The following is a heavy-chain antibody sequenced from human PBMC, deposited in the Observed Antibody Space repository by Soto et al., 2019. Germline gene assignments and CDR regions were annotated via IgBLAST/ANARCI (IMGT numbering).Heavy chain of an antibody. CDR2: IIPIFGTA. CDR3: AREGAYCSSTSCYTPHYYYYGMDV. V-gene: IGHV1-69*01. J-gene: IGHJ6*02. CDR1: GGTFSSYA. D-gene: IGHD2-2*02. Sequence: QVQLVQSGAEVKKPGSSVKVSCKASGGTFSSYAISWVRQAPGQGLEWMGGIIPIFGTANYAQKYQGRVTITAGESTTTAYMEMSSLRSEDTAVYYCAREGAYCSSTSCYTPHYYYYGMDVGGQGTTVTVSS.